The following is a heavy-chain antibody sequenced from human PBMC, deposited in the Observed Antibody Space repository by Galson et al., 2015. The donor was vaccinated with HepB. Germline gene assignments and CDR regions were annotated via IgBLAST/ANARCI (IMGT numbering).Heavy chain of an antibody. CDR3: ASNDFWRGGQNY. Sequence: SLRLSCAASGFTFSSYSMNWVRQAPGKGLEWASSISSSSSYIYYADSVKGRFTISRDNAKNSLYLQMNSLRAEDTAVYYCASNDFWRGGQNYWGQGTLVTVSS. D-gene: IGHD3-3*01. V-gene: IGHV3-21*01. CDR2: ISSSSSYI. J-gene: IGHJ4*02. CDR1: GFTFSSYS.